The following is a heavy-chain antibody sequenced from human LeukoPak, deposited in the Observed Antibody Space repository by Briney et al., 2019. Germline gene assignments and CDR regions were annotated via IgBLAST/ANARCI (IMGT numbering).Heavy chain of an antibody. Sequence: PSETLSLTCTVSGGSISSSHLNWIRQPAGKGLEWIGHIYSSGSTTYNPSLQSRDTMSTDTSKNQFSLKVTSVAAADTAVYYCARGSLWLAVWGEGTTVTAYS. J-gene: IGHJ6*04. CDR3: ARGSLWLAV. D-gene: IGHD3-10*01. V-gene: IGHV4-4*07. CDR2: IYSSGST. CDR1: GGSISSSH.